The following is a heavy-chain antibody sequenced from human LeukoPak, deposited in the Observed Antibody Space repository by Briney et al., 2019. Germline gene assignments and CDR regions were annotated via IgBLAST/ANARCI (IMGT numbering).Heavy chain of an antibody. CDR2: TSGSGGKT. CDR3: ARGVSGTYYLQTFDY. Sequence: PGGSLRLSCAASGFTFSSYAMNWVRQAPGKGLEWVSVTSGSGGKTHYADSVKGRFTISGDNSKNTLYLQMNSLRAEDTAVYYCARGVSGTYYLQTFDYWGQGTLVTVSS. CDR1: GFTFSSYA. J-gene: IGHJ4*02. V-gene: IGHV3-23*01. D-gene: IGHD1-26*01.